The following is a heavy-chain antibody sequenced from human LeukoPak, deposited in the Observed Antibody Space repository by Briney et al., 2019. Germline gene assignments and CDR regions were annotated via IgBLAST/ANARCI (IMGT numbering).Heavy chain of an antibody. V-gene: IGHV4-39*07. D-gene: IGHD6-19*01. Sequence: PSGTLSLTCAVSGGSISSSSYYWGWIRQPPGKGLEWIGSIYYSGSTYYNPSLKSRVTISVDTSKNQFSLKLSSVTAADTAVYYCARDLRMYSSGWINWFDPWGQGTLVTVSS. CDR2: IYYSGST. CDR1: GGSISSSSYY. J-gene: IGHJ5*02. CDR3: ARDLRMYSSGWINWFDP.